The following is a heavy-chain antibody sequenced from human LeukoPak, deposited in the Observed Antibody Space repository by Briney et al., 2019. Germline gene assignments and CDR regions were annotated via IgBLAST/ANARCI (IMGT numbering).Heavy chain of an antibody. D-gene: IGHD3-10*01. Sequence: PGGSLRLSCAASGFTFSNAWMTWVRQAPGKGLEWVSGIGASGGSTYYADSVKGRFTISRDNSKNTLYLQMNSLRAEDTAVYYCARDSLLWFGEARGGFDPWGQGTLVTVSS. CDR3: ARDSLLWFGEARGGFDP. CDR1: GFTFSNAW. V-gene: IGHV3-23*01. J-gene: IGHJ5*02. CDR2: IGASGGST.